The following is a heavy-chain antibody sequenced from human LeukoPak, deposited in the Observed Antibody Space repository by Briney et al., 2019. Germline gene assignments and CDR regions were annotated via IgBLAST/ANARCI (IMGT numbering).Heavy chain of an antibody. V-gene: IGHV4-39*07. D-gene: IGHD5-12*01. CDR2: IYYSGST. J-gene: IGHJ4*02. Sequence: PSETLSLTCTVSGGSISSSSYYWGWIRQPPGKGLEWIGSIYYSGSTYYNPSLKSRVTISVDTSKNQFSLKLSSVTAADTAVYYCARVADLGGYVVIDYWGQGTLVTVSS. CDR3: ARVADLGGYVVIDY. CDR1: GGSISSSSYY.